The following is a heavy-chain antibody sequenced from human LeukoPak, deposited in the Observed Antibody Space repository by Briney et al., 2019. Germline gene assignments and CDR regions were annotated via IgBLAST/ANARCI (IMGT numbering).Heavy chain of an antibody. J-gene: IGHJ4*02. CDR2: IYYSGST. CDR3: ARVGPPTVTGFDY. V-gene: IGHV4-39*07. Sequence: SETLSLTCTVSGGSISSSSYYWGWIRQPPGKGLEWIGSIYYSGSTYYNPSLKSRVTISVDTSKNQFSLKLSSVTAADTAVYYCARVGPPTVTGFDYWGQGTLVTVSS. CDR1: GGSISSSSYY. D-gene: IGHD4-17*01.